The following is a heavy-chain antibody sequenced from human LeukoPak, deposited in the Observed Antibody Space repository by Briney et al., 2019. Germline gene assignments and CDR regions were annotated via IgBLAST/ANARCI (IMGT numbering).Heavy chain of an antibody. CDR2: ISSSSSNI. D-gene: IGHD1-26*01. Sequence: PGGSLRLSCAASGFTFSSYVMNWVRQAPGKGLEWVSSISSSSSNIYYADSVKGRFTISRDNAKNSLYLQMNSLRAEDTAVYYCARDLVGATDDKRFDYWGQGTLVTVSS. V-gene: IGHV3-21*01. CDR3: ARDLVGATDDKRFDY. CDR1: GFTFSSYV. J-gene: IGHJ4*02.